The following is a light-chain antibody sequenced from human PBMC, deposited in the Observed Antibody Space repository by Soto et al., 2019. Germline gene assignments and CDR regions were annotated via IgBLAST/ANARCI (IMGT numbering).Light chain of an antibody. J-gene: IGLJ2*01. CDR2: EGS. Sequence: QSALTQPASGSGSPGQSLTVSCTGTSSDVGSYNLVSWYQQHPGKAPKLMIYEGSKRPSGVSNRFSGSKSGNTASLTISGLQAEDEADYYCCAYTGSGIIFGGGTKLTVL. CDR3: CAYTGSGII. CDR1: SSDVGSYNL. V-gene: IGLV2-23*01.